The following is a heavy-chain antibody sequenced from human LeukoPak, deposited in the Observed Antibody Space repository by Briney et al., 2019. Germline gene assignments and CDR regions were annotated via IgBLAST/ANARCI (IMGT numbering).Heavy chain of an antibody. CDR1: GFTFSSYA. Sequence: GGSLRLSCAASGFTFSSYAMSWVRQAPGKGLEWVTAISGSGGSTYYAGSVKGRFTISRDNSKNTLYLQMNSLRAEDTAVYYCAKDQRQSIAVAGTDYWGQGTLVTVSS. J-gene: IGHJ4*02. CDR2: ISGSGGST. D-gene: IGHD6-19*01. CDR3: AKDQRQSIAVAGTDY. V-gene: IGHV3-23*01.